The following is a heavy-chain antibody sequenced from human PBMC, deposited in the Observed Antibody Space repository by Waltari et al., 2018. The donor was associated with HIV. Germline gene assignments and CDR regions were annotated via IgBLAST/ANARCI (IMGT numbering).Heavy chain of an antibody. CDR1: GFTVITNY. J-gene: IGHJ4*02. CDR3: ARDAGSLLYGEYFFDY. D-gene: IGHD4-17*01. V-gene: IGHV3-66*01. Sequence: EVQLVEYGGGLVQPGGSLRLSCAASGFTVITNYMSWVRQAPGKGPEWVSSVFSDYDTFYADSVKGRFSISRDSSKNMVYLQMNSLRAEDTAVYYCARDAGSLLYGEYFFDYWGQGTLVTVSS. CDR2: VFSDYDT.